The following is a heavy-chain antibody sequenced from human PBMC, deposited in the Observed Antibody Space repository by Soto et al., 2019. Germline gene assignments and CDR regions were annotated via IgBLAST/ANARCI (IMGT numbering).Heavy chain of an antibody. D-gene: IGHD3-3*01. Sequence: SSVKVSCKASGGTFSSYAISWVRQAPGQGLEWMGGIIPIFGTANYAQKFQGRVTITADKSTSTAYMELSSLRSEDTAVYYCAAMLDVDFCSGYPLDYCGQGTLVTVSA. J-gene: IGHJ4*02. V-gene: IGHV1-69*06. CDR1: GGTFSSYA. CDR2: IIPIFGTA. CDR3: AAMLDVDFCSGYPLDY.